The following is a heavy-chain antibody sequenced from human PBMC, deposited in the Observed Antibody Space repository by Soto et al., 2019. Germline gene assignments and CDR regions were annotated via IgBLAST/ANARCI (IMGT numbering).Heavy chain of an antibody. Sequence: GGSLRLSCAASGFTFSRYDMHWVRQAPGKGLEWVAVISYDGSNIYYADSVKGRFTISRDNSKNTLYLQMNSLRAEDTAVYFCAKLVDKSVGDYWGQGTLVTVSS. CDR3: AKLVDKSVGDY. J-gene: IGHJ4*02. CDR2: ISYDGSNI. V-gene: IGHV3-30*18. D-gene: IGHD1-26*01. CDR1: GFTFSRYD.